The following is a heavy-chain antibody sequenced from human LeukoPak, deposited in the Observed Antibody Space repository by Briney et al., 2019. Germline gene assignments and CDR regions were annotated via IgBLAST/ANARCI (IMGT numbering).Heavy chain of an antibody. V-gene: IGHV1-8*03. CDR3: VRGHWKQQLVDYYYYMDV. D-gene: IGHD6-13*01. J-gene: IGHJ6*03. CDR1: GYTFTSYD. Sequence: GASVKVSCKASGYTFTSYDINWVRQATGQGLEWMGWMNPNSGNTGYAQKFQGRVTITRNTSISTAYMELSSLRSEDTAVYYCVRGHWKQQLVDYYYYMDVWGKGTTVTVSS. CDR2: MNPNSGNT.